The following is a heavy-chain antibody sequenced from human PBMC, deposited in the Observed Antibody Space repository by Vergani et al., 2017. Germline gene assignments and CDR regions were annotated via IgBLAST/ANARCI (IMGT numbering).Heavy chain of an antibody. CDR3: ARLXGRDSSGSKYFDY. D-gene: IGHD3-22*01. V-gene: IGHV5-51*01. CDR2: IHPADSDT. Sequence: EVQLVQSGAEVKKPGESLKISCQISGYSFTNYWIGWVRQMPGKGLEWMGIIHPADSDTRYSPSFQGQVTISVDKSISTAYLQRRSLRASDSAMYYCARLXGRDSSGSKYFDYWGQGTLVTVSS. CDR1: GYSFTNYW. J-gene: IGHJ4*02.